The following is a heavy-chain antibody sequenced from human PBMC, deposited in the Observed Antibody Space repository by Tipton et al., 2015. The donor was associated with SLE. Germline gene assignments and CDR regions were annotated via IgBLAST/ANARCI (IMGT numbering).Heavy chain of an antibody. J-gene: IGHJ3*02. D-gene: IGHD5-12*01. CDR1: GGSISSGGYY. CDR3: ARDRGYYKWRGRRDIALDI. Sequence: TLSLTCTVSGGSISSGGYYWTWIRQPPGKGLECIGYIYYSGSTNYNPSLKSRVTISVDTSKNQFSLKLSSVTAADTAVYYCARDRGYYKWRGRRDIALDIWGQGTMVTVSS. CDR2: IYYSGST. V-gene: IGHV4-61*08.